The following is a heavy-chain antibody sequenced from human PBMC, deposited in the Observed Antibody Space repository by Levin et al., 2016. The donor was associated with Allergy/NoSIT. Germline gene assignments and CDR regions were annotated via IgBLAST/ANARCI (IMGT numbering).Heavy chain of an antibody. CDR2: INHNAYS. CDR3: ARSYGFYTPYYFDY. J-gene: IGHJ4*02. D-gene: IGHD3-16*01. CDR1: GGSFSGYY. V-gene: IGHV4-34*01. Sequence: SETLSLTCAVYGGSFSGYYWSWIRQPPGKGLEWIGEINHNAYSNYNPSLKSRVTISLDTSKKQFSLKLSSVTAADTAVYYCARSYGFYTPYYFDYWGQGTLVTVSS.